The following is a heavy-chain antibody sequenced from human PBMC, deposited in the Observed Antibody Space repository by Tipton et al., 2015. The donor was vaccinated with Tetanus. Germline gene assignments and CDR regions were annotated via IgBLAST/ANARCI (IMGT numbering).Heavy chain of an antibody. CDR3: ARHASYDILTGFPSDRYGLDV. CDR1: GFIFSSYG. D-gene: IGHD3-9*01. J-gene: IGHJ6*02. Sequence: SLRLSCAASGFIFSSYGIHWVRQAPGKGLEWVAVSWYDGTDKYYADSVKGRFTISRDNSKNTLYLQMNSLRAEDTAVYFCARHASYDILTGFPSDRYGLDVWGQGTTVTVSS. V-gene: IGHV3-33*01. CDR2: SWYDGTDK.